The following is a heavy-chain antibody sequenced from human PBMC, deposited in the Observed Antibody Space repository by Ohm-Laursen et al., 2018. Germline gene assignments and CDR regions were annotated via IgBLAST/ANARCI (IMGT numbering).Heavy chain of an antibody. CDR2: ISNSGGTI. V-gene: IGHV3-11*04. D-gene: IGHD3-3*01. Sequence: SLRLSCTASGFTFSDYYMSWIRQAPGKGLEWISYISNSGGTIYYADSVKGQFIISRDNAKNSLYLQMNSLRAEDTAVYYCARDGVGSPRDAFDIWGQGTMVTVSS. CDR3: ARDGVGSPRDAFDI. J-gene: IGHJ3*02. CDR1: GFTFSDYY.